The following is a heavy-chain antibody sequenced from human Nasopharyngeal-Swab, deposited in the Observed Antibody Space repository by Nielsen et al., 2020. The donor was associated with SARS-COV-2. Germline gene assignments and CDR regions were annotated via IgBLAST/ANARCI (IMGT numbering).Heavy chain of an antibody. J-gene: IGHJ6*02. Sequence: GESLKISCAASGFTFSSYEMNWVRQAPGKGLEWVSYISSSGSTIYYADSVKGRFTISRDNAKNSLYLQMNSLRAEDTAVYYCATPVGDEGWGLYYYGMDVWGQGTLVTVSS. V-gene: IGHV3-48*03. CDR3: ATPVGDEGWGLYYYGMDV. CDR2: ISSSGSTI. D-gene: IGHD1-26*01. CDR1: GFTFSSYE.